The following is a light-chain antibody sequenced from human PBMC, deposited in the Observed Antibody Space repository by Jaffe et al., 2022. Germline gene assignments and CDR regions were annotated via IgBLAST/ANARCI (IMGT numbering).Light chain of an antibody. CDR3: QHYSNWAPT. V-gene: IGKV3-15*01. Sequence: EILLTQSPATLSLSPGEKATLSCRASQSINNNLAWYQQNLGQAPRLLIYGASTRATGIPARFSASGSGTEFTLTISSLQSEDFAVYYCQHYSNWAPTFGQGTKVEIK. CDR2: GAS. J-gene: IGKJ1*01. CDR1: QSINNN.